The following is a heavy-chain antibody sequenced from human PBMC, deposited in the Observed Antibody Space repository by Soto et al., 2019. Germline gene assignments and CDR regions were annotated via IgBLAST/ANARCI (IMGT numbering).Heavy chain of an antibody. V-gene: IGHV5-51*01. Sequence: GESLKISCKGSGYSFTSYWIGWVRQMPGKGLEWMGIIYPGDSDTRYSPSFQGQVTISADKSISTAYLQWSSLKASDTAMYYCARLYLPNYYYYYMDVWGKGTTVTVSS. CDR3: ARLYLPNYYYYYMDV. CDR1: GYSFTSYW. J-gene: IGHJ6*03. CDR2: IYPGDSDT.